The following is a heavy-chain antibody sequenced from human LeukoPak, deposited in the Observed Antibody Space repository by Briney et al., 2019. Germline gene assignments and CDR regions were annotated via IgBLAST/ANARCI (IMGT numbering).Heavy chain of an antibody. D-gene: IGHD3-22*01. J-gene: IGHJ4*02. V-gene: IGHV4-61*01. CDR3: ASTTTYYYDSSGYPIPQFDY. CDR2: IYYSGST. CDR1: GGSISSGSYY. Sequence: SETLSLTCTVPGGSISSGSYYWSWIRQPPGKGLEWIGYIYYSGSTNYNPSLKSRVTISVDTSKNQFSLKLSSVTAADTAVYYCASTTTYYYDSSGYPIPQFDYWGQGTLVTVSS.